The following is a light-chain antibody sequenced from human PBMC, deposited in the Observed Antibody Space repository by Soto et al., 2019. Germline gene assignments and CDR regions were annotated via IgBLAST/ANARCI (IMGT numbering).Light chain of an antibody. CDR2: GAS. Sequence: IVVSLSLPTLSMNKRERATLSCRASQSLSGNLAWYQQKPGQAPRLLIYGASTRATGIPARFSGSGSGTEFTLTISSLQSEDFAVYYCQQYNKWPRTFAHGAKVDI. V-gene: IGKV3-15*01. CDR3: QQYNKWPRT. CDR1: QSLSGN. J-gene: IGKJ1*01.